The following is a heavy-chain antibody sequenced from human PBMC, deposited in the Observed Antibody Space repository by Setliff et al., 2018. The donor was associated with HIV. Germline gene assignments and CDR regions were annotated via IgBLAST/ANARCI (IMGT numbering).Heavy chain of an antibody. J-gene: IGHJ4*02. D-gene: IGHD4-17*01. CDR1: GPSINIHY. Sequence: KTSETLSLTCTVSGPSINIHYWSWIRQSPGKGFEWIGSIYSTGSTKYNPSLQSRVTISMVASRNQFSLKVTSVTAADTAVYYCAKGAGFYGDYTFDHWGQGRQVTVSS. V-gene: IGHV4-59*11. CDR2: IYSTGST. CDR3: AKGAGFYGDYTFDH.